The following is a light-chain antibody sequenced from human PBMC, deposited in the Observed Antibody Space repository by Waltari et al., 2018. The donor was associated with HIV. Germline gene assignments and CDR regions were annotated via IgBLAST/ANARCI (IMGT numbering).Light chain of an antibody. CDR2: DVS. Sequence: QSALTQPASVSGSPGQSLTISCTGTSSDVGGYKYFPWYQQHPGKAPKLMIYDVSNRPSGVSNRFSGSKSGNTASLTISGLQAEDEADYYCSSYTSSSTYVFGTGTKVTVL. V-gene: IGLV2-14*03. J-gene: IGLJ1*01. CDR1: SSDVGGYKY. CDR3: SSYTSSSTYV.